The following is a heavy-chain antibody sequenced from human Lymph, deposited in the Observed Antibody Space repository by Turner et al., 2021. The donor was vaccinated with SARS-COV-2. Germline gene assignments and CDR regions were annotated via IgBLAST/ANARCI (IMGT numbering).Heavy chain of an antibody. CDR3: ARDQYYDSSGYYFFRASYFDL. CDR1: RFTFNTYE. V-gene: IGHV3-48*03. CDR2: ISSSGGTI. Sequence: EVQLVESGGGLVQPGGSLRLSCAASRFTFNTYEMNWVRQAPGKGLEWVSYISSSGGTIYYADSEKGRFTISRDNAKNSLYLQMNSLRAEDTAVYYCARDQYYDSSGYYFFRASYFDLWGRGTLVTVSS. J-gene: IGHJ2*01. D-gene: IGHD3-22*01.